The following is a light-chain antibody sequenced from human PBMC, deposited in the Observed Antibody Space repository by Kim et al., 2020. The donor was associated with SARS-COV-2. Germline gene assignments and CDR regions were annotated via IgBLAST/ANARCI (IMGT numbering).Light chain of an antibody. CDR3: QQRSDWPLT. J-gene: IGKJ4*01. CDR2: DAS. Sequence: EIVLTQSPATLSLSPGERATLSCRASQSVSSHLGWYQQKPGQAPRLLIYDASNRATGIPARFSGSGSGTDFTLTISSLEPEDFAVYYCQQRSDWPLTFGGGTKLEI. V-gene: IGKV3-11*01. CDR1: QSVSSH.